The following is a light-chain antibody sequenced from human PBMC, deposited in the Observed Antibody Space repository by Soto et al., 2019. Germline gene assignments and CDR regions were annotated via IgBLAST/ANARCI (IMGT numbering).Light chain of an antibody. CDR3: QQYNQWPIT. CDR2: GAS. J-gene: IGKJ5*01. V-gene: IGKV3-15*01. CDR1: QSVSSN. Sequence: EIVMTQSPATLSVSPGERATLSCGASQSVSSNLAWYQQKRGQAPGLLIFGASTRATGIPARFSGSGSGSEFTLTISSLQSEDFAVYYCQQYNQWPITFGQGTRLEIK.